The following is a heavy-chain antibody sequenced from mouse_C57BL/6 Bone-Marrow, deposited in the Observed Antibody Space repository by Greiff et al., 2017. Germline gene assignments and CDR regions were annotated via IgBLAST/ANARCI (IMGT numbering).Heavy chain of an antibody. CDR2: ISDGGSYT. J-gene: IGHJ4*01. V-gene: IGHV5-4*03. CDR3: ARSITTVVALYYYAMDY. Sequence: EVKVVESGGGLVKPGGSLKLSCAASGFTFSSYAMSWVRQTPEKRLEWVATISDGGSYTYYPDNVKGRFTISRDNAKNNQYLQMSHLKSEDTAMYYCARSITTVVALYYYAMDYWGQGTSVTVSS. D-gene: IGHD1-1*01. CDR1: GFTFSSYA.